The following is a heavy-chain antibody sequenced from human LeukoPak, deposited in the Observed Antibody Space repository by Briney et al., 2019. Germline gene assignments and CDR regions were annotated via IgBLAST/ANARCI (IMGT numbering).Heavy chain of an antibody. CDR1: GFTFSSHT. D-gene: IGHD3-10*01. J-gene: IGHJ6*02. CDR3: ARDLSSSLVWLKCYYYYGMDV. V-gene: IGHV3-23*01. CDR2: ISGSGGST. Sequence: HSGGSLRLSCAVSGFTFSSHTMNWVRQAPGKGLEWVSAISGSGGSTYYADSVKGRFTISRDNSKNTLYLQMNSLRAEDTAVYYCARDLSSSLVWLKCYYYYGMDVWGQGTTVTVSS.